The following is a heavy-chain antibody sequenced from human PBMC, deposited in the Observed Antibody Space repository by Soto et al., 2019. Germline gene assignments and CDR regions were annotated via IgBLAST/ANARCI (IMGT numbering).Heavy chain of an antibody. Sequence: QVQLVESGGGVVQPGRSLRLSCAASGFTFSSYGMHWVRQAPGKGLEWVAVIWYDGSNKYYADSVKSRFTISRDNSKNTLYLQMNSLRAEDTAVYYCARDYCSSTSCYAHPFDYWGQGTLVTVSS. CDR2: IWYDGSNK. D-gene: IGHD2-2*01. CDR3: ARDYCSSTSCYAHPFDY. J-gene: IGHJ4*02. CDR1: GFTFSSYG. V-gene: IGHV3-33*01.